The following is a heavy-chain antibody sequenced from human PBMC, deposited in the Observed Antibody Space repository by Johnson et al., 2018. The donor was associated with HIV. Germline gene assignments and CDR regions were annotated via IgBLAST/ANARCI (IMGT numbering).Heavy chain of an antibody. Sequence: QVQLVQSGGGVVQPWRSLRLSCAASGFTFSSYAMHWVRQAPGKGLEWVAVISYDGSNKYYADSVKGRFTISRDNSKNTLYLQMNSLRAEDTAVYYCARDSYKLELPVCAFDIWGQGTMVTVSS. V-gene: IGHV3-30*04. D-gene: IGHD1-7*01. CDR3: ARDSYKLELPVCAFDI. J-gene: IGHJ3*02. CDR1: GFTFSSYA. CDR2: ISYDGSNK.